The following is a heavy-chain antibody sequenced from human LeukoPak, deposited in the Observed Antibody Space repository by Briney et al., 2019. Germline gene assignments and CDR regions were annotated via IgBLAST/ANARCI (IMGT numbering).Heavy chain of an antibody. J-gene: IGHJ5*02. D-gene: IGHD6-13*01. CDR2: IHDTRGT. CDR1: GGSMNNYY. Sequence: PSETLSLTCTVSGGSMNNYYWSWIRQPPGKGLEGSGYIHDTRGTNYNPYLKSRVTMSLDTSKNHFSLSLNSVTAADTAVYFCAGGIGYATSPADHLGQGTLVIVSS. V-gene: IGHV4-59*01. CDR3: AGGIGYATSPADH.